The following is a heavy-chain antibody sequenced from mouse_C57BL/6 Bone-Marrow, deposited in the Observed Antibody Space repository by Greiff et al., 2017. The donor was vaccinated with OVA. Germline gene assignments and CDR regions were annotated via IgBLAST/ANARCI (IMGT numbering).Heavy chain of an antibody. V-gene: IGHV14-4*01. Sequence: VQLQQSGAELVRPGASVKLSCTASGFNIKDDYMHWVKQRPEQGLEWIGWIDPENGDTEYASKFQGKATITADTSSNPAYLQLSSLTSEDTAVYYCTTGYTPDYWGQGTTLTVSS. CDR1: GFNIKDDY. CDR3: TTGYTPDY. J-gene: IGHJ2*01. CDR2: IDPENGDT. D-gene: IGHD1-2*01.